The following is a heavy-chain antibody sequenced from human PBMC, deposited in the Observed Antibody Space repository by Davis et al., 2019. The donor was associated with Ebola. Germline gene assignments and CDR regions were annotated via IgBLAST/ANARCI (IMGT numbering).Heavy chain of an antibody. D-gene: IGHD6-19*01. V-gene: IGHV3-23*01. J-gene: IGHJ4*02. CDR2: ISGSGGST. CDR3: ATHIINGWLRVGGY. CDR1: GFTFSSNA. Sequence: GESLKISCATSGFTFSSNAMSWVRQAPGKGLEWVASISGSGGSTYYGDSVKGRFTFSRDNSKNTLYLQMNSLRAEDTAVYYCATHIINGWLRVGGYWGQGTLVTVSS.